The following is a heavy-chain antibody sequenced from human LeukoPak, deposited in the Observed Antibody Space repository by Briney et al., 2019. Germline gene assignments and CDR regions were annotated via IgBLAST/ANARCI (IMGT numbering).Heavy chain of an antibody. CDR2: ISWNSGSI. J-gene: IGHJ3*02. D-gene: IGHD5-12*01. CDR3: AKDGTGKWLRFGDAFDI. Sequence: GRSLRLSCAASGFTFDDYAMHWVRQAPGKGLEWVSGISWNSGSIGYADSVKGRFTISRDNAKNSLYLQMNSLRAEDTALYYCAKDGTGKWLRFGDAFDIWGQGTMVTVSS. V-gene: IGHV3-9*01. CDR1: GFTFDDYA.